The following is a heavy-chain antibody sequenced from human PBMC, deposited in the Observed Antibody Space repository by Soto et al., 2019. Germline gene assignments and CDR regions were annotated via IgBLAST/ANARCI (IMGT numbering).Heavy chain of an antibody. D-gene: IGHD3-9*01. CDR1: GYTFTSYA. Sequence: GASVKVSCKASGYTFTSYAMHWVRQAPGQRLEWMGWINAGNGNTKYSQKFQGRVTITRDTSASTAYMELSSLRSEDTAMYYYERYEFELKTGYYLSVSTDPGLLDYWGQGTLVTVSS. V-gene: IGHV1-3*01. J-gene: IGHJ4*02. CDR3: ERYEFELKTGYYLSVSTDPGLLDY. CDR2: INAGNGNT.